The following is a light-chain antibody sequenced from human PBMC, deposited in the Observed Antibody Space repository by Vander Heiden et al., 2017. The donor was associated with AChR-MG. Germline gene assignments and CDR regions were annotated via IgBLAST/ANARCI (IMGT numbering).Light chain of an antibody. V-gene: IGKV1-39*01. J-gene: IGKJ1*01. CDR1: QSITRS. Sequence: DIQMTQSPSSLSASVGDTVAITCRASQSITRSLIWYQQRPGRAPKVLIYDASSLRSGVPPRFSGNGFGTDFTLTISGLQPEDFGTYYCQQTDTPPLTFGQGTKVDI. CDR2: DAS. CDR3: QQTDTPPLT.